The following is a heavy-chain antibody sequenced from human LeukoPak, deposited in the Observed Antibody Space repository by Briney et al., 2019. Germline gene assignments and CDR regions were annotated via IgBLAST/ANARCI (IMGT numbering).Heavy chain of an antibody. D-gene: IGHD1-14*01. J-gene: IGHJ4*02. CDR3: ARVSSEPMGATDY. Sequence: ASVKVSCTASGYTFTDYYIHWVRQAPGQGLEWMGWINPNSGGTNYAEKFQGRVTMTRGTSISTAYMELSRLRSDDTAVYYCARVSSEPMGATDYWGQGTLVTVSS. CDR1: GYTFTDYY. V-gene: IGHV1-2*02. CDR2: INPNSGGT.